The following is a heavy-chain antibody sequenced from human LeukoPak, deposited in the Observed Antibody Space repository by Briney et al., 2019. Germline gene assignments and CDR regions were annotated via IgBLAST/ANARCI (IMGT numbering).Heavy chain of an antibody. D-gene: IGHD2-2*01. J-gene: IGHJ5*02. CDR2: INPNSGGT. CDR3: AKDPFDQMLPENWFDP. CDR1: GYTFTGYY. Sequence: ASVTVSCTASGYTFTGYYMHWVRQAPGQGLEWMGWINPNSGGTNYAQKFQGRVTMTRDTSISTAYMELSRLRSDDTAVYYCAKDPFDQMLPENWFDPWGQGTLVTVSS. V-gene: IGHV1-2*02.